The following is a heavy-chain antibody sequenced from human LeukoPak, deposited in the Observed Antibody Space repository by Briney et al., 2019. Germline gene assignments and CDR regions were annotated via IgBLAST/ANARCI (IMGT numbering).Heavy chain of an antibody. CDR3: ARLRDTGAAAGYFDY. J-gene: IGHJ4*02. CDR2: IFHSGST. CDR1: GGSISSTNW. V-gene: IGHV4-4*02. Sequence: SETLSLTCSVSGGSISSTNWWTWVSQPPRKGLEWIGDIFHSGSTNYNPSLKSRVTISVDTSKNQFSLELSSVTAADTAVYYCARLRDTGAAAGYFDYWGQGTLVTVSS. D-gene: IGHD6-13*01.